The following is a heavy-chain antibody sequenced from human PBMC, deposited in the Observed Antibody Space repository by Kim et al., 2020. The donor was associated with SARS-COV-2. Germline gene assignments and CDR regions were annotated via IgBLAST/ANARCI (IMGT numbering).Heavy chain of an antibody. CDR3: ARDVRIQLWFFYYGMYV. J-gene: IGHJ6*01. Sequence: GGSLRLSCAASGFTFSSYAMHWVRQAPGKGLEWVAVISYDGSNKYYADSVKGRFTISRDNSKNTLYLQMNSLRAEDTAFYYCARDVRIQLWFFYYGMYV. D-gene: IGHD5-18*01. V-gene: IGHV3-30*04. CDR1: GFTFSSYA. CDR2: ISYDGSNK.